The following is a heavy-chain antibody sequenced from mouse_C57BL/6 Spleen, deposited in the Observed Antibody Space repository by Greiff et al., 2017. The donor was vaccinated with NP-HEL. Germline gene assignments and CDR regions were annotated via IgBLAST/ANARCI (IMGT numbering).Heavy chain of an antibody. J-gene: IGHJ2*01. CDR3: AKVYGSSSYYFDY. V-gene: IGHV5-17*01. D-gene: IGHD1-1*01. CDR2: ISSGSSTI. Sequence: EVHLVESGGGLVKPGGSLKLSCAASGFTFSDYGMHWVRQAPETGLEWVAYISSGSSTIYYADTVKGRFTISRDNAKNTLFLQMTSLRSEDTAMYYCAKVYGSSSYYFDYWGQGTTLTVSS. CDR1: GFTFSDYG.